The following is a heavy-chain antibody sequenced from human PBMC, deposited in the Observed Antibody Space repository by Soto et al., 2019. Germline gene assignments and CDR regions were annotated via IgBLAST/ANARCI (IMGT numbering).Heavy chain of an antibody. Sequence: HPGGSLRLSCAAGGFTFSSYGMHWVRQAPGKGLEWVAVISYDGSKTYYADSVKGRFTISRDNSKNTLYLQMNSLRAEDTAVYYCAKAQLLWFGELFKPPDYWGQGTPVTVSS. CDR1: GFTFSSYG. V-gene: IGHV3-30*18. CDR3: AKAQLLWFGELFKPPDY. CDR2: ISYDGSKT. J-gene: IGHJ4*02. D-gene: IGHD3-10*01.